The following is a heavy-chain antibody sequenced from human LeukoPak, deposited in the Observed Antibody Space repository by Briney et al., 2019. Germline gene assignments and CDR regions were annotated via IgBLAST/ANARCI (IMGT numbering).Heavy chain of an antibody. Sequence: GESLKISCKGSGYRFTNYWIGWVRQMPGKGLEWMGIIYPGDSDTRYRPSFQGQVTILVDKSINTAYLQWSSLMATDTAMYYCATLHYYYDSHGPFDYWGQGTLVTVSS. CDR3: ATLHYYYDSHGPFDY. V-gene: IGHV5-51*01. D-gene: IGHD3-22*01. CDR2: IYPGDSDT. J-gene: IGHJ4*02. CDR1: GYRFTNYW.